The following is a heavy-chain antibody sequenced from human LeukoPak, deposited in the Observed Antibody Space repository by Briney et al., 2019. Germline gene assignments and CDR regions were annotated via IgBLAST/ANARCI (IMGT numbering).Heavy chain of an antibody. V-gene: IGHV4-30-2*01. CDR2: IYHNGST. D-gene: IGHD3-22*01. CDR3: ARGGYYYDSSGYPYYFDY. J-gene: IGHJ4*02. Sequence: SQTLSLTCAVSGGSIGSGGYSWSWIRQPPGKGLEWIGYIYHNGSTYYNPSLKSRVTISVDRSKNQFSPKLSSVTAADTAVYYCARGGYYYDSSGYPYYFDYWGQGTLVTVSS. CDR1: GGSIGSGGYS.